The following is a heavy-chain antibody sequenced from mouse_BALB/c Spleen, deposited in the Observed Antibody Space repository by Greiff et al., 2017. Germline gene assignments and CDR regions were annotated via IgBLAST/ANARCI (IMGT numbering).Heavy chain of an antibody. V-gene: IGHV5-6-5*01. D-gene: IGHD2-4*01. CDR2: ISSGGST. CDR3: ARFDYDLYYAMDY. J-gene: IGHJ4*01. CDR1: GFTFSSYA. Sequence: EVHLVESGGGLVKPGGSLKLSCAASGFTFSSYAMSWVRQTPEKRLEWVASISSGGSTYYPDSVKGRFTISRDNARNILYLQMSSLRSEDTAMYYCARFDYDLYYAMDYWGQGTSVTVSS.